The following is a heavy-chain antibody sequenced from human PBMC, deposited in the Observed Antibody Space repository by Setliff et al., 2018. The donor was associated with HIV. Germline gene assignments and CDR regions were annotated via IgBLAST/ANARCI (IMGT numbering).Heavy chain of an antibody. D-gene: IGHD2-2*01. Sequence: VKVSCKASGYTFSEYAIHWVRQAPGQRLEWMGRIDTDNGYRRYSPKLQGRVTITKDTSANTAYMELRGLRSEDTAVYYCARWCAAAGCYPAIYHFDSWGQGTLVTVS. CDR1: GYTFSEYA. CDR3: ARWCAAAGCYPAIYHFDS. J-gene: IGHJ4*02. CDR2: IDTDNGYR. V-gene: IGHV1-3*04.